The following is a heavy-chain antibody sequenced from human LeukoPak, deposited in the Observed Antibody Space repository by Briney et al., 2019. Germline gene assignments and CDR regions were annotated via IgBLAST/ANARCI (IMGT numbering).Heavy chain of an antibody. CDR1: GFTFSTYS. D-gene: IGHD3-10*01. CDR2: ISYDGTNI. J-gene: IGHJ6*02. V-gene: IGHV3-30-3*01. CDR3: ARDHITLARGVIYYYYGVDV. Sequence: GRSLILACAASGFTFSTYSMHWVRQAPGKGLEWVAVISYDGTNIYYADSVKGRFTIPRDNSKNTLYLQMIRLRAEDTAVYYCARDHITLARGVIYYYYGVDVWGQGTTATVSS.